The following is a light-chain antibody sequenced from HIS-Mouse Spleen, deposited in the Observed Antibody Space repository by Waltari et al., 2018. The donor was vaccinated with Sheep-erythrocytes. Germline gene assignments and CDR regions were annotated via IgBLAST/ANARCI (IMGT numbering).Light chain of an antibody. J-gene: IGLJ1*01. CDR1: NIGSKS. CDR2: DDS. V-gene: IGLV3-21*03. Sequence: SYVLTQPPSVSVAPGKTARITCGGNNIGSKSVHWYQQKPGQAPVLVVYDDSDRPSGFPGRFTGSNSGNTATLTISRVEAGDEADYYCQAWDSSSDHYVFGTGTKVTVL. CDR3: QAWDSSSDHYV.